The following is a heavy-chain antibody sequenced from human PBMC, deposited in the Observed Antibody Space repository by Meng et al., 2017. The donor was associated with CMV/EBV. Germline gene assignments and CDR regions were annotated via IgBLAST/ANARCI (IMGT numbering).Heavy chain of an antibody. Sequence: VGGVVSGGGLVQPGGSLRLSCAASGFTVSSNYMGWVRQAPGKGLEWVSVIYSGGSTYYADSVKGRFTISRDNSKNTLYLQMNSLRAEDTAVYYCLLVFGRGVIDYWGQGTLVTVSS. CDR1: GFTVSSNY. J-gene: IGHJ4*02. CDR3: LLVFGRGVIDY. D-gene: IGHD3-3*02. V-gene: IGHV3-66*01. CDR2: IYSGGST.